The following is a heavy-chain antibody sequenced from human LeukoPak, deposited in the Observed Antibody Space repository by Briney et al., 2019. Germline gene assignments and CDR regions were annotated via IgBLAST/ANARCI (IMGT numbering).Heavy chain of an antibody. D-gene: IGHD1-1*01. CDR2: INPNTGGT. Sequence: ASVKVSCKASGYTFTDYYMNWVRQAPGQGLEWMGWINPNTGGTNFAQRFQGRVTMTRDTSINTAYMELSSLRSDDTAMYYCAREGAPQLSSYFDHWGQGTLVTVSS. V-gene: IGHV1-2*02. CDR1: GYTFTDYY. J-gene: IGHJ4*02. CDR3: AREGAPQLSSYFDH.